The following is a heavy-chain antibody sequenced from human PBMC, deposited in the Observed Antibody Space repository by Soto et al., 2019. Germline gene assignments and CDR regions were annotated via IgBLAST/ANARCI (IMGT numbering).Heavy chain of an antibody. Sequence: GGSLRLSCAASGFPFSNYAMNWVRQAPGKGLEWVSTISKSGDSTYNADSVKGRFTVSRDNSKNTLYLQMNSLRAEDTAVYYCAKVEYYDFWSGYYYYYGLDAWGQGTTVTVSS. V-gene: IGHV3-23*01. CDR3: AKVEYYDFWSGYYYYYGLDA. CDR1: GFPFSNYA. J-gene: IGHJ6*02. D-gene: IGHD3-3*01. CDR2: ISKSGDST.